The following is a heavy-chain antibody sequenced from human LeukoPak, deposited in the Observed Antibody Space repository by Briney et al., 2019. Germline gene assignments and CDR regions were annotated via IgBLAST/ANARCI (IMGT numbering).Heavy chain of an antibody. V-gene: IGHV4-61*02. D-gene: IGHD3-10*01. CDR2: IYTSGIT. CDR1: GGSISSGSYY. CDR3: ARIDYYDSGHAFDI. Sequence: MASETLSLXCTVSGGSISSGSYYWSWIRQPAGKGLEWIGRIYTSGITNYNPSLKSRVIISVDTSKNEISLKLSSVTAADTAVYYCARIDYYDSGHAFDIWGQGTMVTVSS. J-gene: IGHJ3*02.